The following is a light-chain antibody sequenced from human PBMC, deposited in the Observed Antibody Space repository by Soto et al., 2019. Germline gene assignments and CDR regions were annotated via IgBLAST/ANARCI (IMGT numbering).Light chain of an antibody. V-gene: IGLV2-14*01. J-gene: IGLJ1*01. Sequence: QSALTQPASVSGSPGQSITISCVGSSSHVGTYDYVSWYQHHPGKAPKLIIYDISNRPSGVSNRFSGSKSGNTASLTISGLQAEDEADYYCSSYTISSTLYLFGTGTKVTVL. CDR2: DIS. CDR1: SSHVGTYDY. CDR3: SSYTISSTLYL.